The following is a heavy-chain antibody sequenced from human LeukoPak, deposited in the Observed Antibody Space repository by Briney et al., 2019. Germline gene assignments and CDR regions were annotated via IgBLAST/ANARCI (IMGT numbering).Heavy chain of an antibody. D-gene: IGHD2-2*01. Sequence: GGSLRLSCAASGFTFSNYDMSWVRQAPGKGLGWVSAISGRGGSTYYADSVKGRFTISRDNAKNSLYLQMNSLRAEDTAVYYCARSHIVVVPAAISYSYYGMDVWGQGTTVTVSS. J-gene: IGHJ6*02. CDR2: ISGRGGST. CDR3: ARSHIVVVPAAISYSYYGMDV. CDR1: GFTFSNYD. V-gene: IGHV3-23*01.